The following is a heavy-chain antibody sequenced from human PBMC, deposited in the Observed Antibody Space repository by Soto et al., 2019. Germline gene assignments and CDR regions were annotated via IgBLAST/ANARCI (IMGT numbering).Heavy chain of an antibody. V-gene: IGHV3-21*04. J-gene: IGHJ5*02. CDR3: AIDPFSGGDTDWFDP. D-gene: IGHD2-21*02. CDR1: GFSFSKST. Sequence: EVRLVESGGGLVKPGGSLRLSCATSGFSFSKSTMNWVRQAPGKGLEWVSSISGSSRDISYADSVKGRFTVSRNNAQNSLYLQMTSLRAEDTALYYCAIDPFSGGDTDWFDPWGQGTLVTFSS. CDR2: ISGSSRDI.